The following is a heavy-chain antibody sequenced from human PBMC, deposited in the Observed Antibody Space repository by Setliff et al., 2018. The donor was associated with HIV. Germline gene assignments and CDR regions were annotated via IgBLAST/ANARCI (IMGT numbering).Heavy chain of an antibody. D-gene: IGHD3-10*01. CDR2: ISAYNGNT. Sequence: VASVKVSCKASGYTLTSYGISWVRQAPGQGLEWMGWISAYNGNTNYAQKLQGRVTMTTDTSTSTAYMELRSPRSDDTAVYYCARPTGYYGSGSYDYWGQGTLVTVSS. V-gene: IGHV1-18*01. J-gene: IGHJ4*02. CDR3: ARPTGYYGSGSYDY. CDR1: GYTLTSYG.